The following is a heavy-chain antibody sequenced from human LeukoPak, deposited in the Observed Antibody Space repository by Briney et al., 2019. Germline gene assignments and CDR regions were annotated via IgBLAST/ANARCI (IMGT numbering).Heavy chain of an antibody. V-gene: IGHV1-18*01. Sequence: ASVKVSCQASGGTFSSYAISWVRQAPGQGLEWMGWISAYNGNTNYAQKLQGRVTMTTDTSTSTAYMELRSLRSDDTAVYYCARAGYDLLTLAPDPANDYWGQGTLVTVSS. CDR1: GGTFSSYA. CDR2: ISAYNGNT. D-gene: IGHD3-9*01. J-gene: IGHJ4*02. CDR3: ARAGYDLLTLAPDPANDY.